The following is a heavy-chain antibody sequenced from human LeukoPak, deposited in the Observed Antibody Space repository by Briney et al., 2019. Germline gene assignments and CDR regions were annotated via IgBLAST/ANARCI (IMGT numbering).Heavy chain of an antibody. V-gene: IGHV3-66*01. Sequence: PGGSLRLSCAVSGFTVSSNYMSWVRQAPGKGLEWVSVIYSGGSTYYADSVKGRFTISRDNSKNTLYLQMNSLRAEDTAVYYCYSMIVVEIRVINDHWGQGTLVTVSS. D-gene: IGHD3-22*01. CDR2: IYSGGST. CDR1: GFTVSSNY. J-gene: IGHJ4*02. CDR3: YSMIVVEIRVINDH.